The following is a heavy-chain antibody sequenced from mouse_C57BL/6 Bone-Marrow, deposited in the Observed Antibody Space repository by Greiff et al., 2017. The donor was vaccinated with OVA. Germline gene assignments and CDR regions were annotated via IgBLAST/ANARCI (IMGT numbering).Heavy chain of an antibody. Sequence: QVQLQQPGAELVRPGSSVKLSCKASGYTFTSYWMDWVKQRPGQGLEWIGNIYPSASETHYNQKFKDKATLTVDKSSSTAYMQRSSLTSEDSAVYYCARGYYSPLGCAYWGQGTLVTVSA. CDR2: IYPSASET. V-gene: IGHV1-61*01. J-gene: IGHJ3*01. CDR1: GYTFTSYW. D-gene: IGHD2-12*01. CDR3: ARGYYSPLGCAY.